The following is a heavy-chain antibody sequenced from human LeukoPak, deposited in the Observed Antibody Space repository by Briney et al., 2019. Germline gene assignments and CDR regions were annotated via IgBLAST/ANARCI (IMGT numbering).Heavy chain of an antibody. J-gene: IGHJ6*02. CDR3: ARGEPHCSTSTCSRRRMDV. D-gene: IGHD2-2*01. CDR1: GFTFSSYG. Sequence: GRSLRLSCAASGFTFSSYGMHWVRQAPGKGLEWVANVNQGGSYKYYVDSVRGRFTISRDNAKNEVYLQMDSLRVEDSAVYYCARGEPHCSTSTCSRRRMDVWGQGTTVTVSS. CDR2: VNQGGSYK. V-gene: IGHV3-7*01.